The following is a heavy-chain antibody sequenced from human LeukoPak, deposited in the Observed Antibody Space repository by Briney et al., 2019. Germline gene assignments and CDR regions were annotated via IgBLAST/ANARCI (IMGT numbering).Heavy chain of an antibody. J-gene: IGHJ4*02. CDR3: ATHLITMVRGVITLYYFDY. CDR1: GFTFSSYA. D-gene: IGHD3-10*01. V-gene: IGHV3-23*01. CDR2: ISGSGGST. Sequence: PGGSLRLSCAASGFTFSSYAMSWVRQAPGKGLEWVSAISGSGGSTYYAVSVKGRFTISRDNSKNTLYLQMNSLRAEDTAVYYWATHLITMVRGVITLYYFDYWGQGTLVTVSS.